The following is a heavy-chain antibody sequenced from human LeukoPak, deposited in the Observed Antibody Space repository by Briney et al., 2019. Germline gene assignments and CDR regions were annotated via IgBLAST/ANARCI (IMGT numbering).Heavy chain of an antibody. V-gene: IGHV1-2*02. D-gene: IGHD1-26*01. J-gene: IGHJ4*02. CDR1: GYTFTGYY. Sequence: ASVKVSCKASGYTFTGYYMHWVRQAPGQGLEWMGWINPNSGDTNYAQNFQGRVTMTRDTSISTAYMELSRPRSDDTAVYYCARGFGGSYFTDYWGQGTLVTVSS. CDR2: INPNSGDT. CDR3: ARGFGGSYFTDY.